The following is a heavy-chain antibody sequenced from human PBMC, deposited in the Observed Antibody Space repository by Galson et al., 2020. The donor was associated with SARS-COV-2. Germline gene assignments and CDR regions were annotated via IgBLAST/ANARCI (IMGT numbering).Heavy chain of an antibody. V-gene: IGHV3-30*01. D-gene: IGHD3-3*01. CDR1: GFTFSSYS. CDR2: VSYDGSNK. J-gene: IGHJ4*02. Sequence: GESLKISCAASGFTFSSYSMHWVRQAPGEGLEWVAVVSYDGSNKYYADSVKGRFTISRDNSKNTLSLQMNSLRAEDTAVYYCARDKSGYSFIFDYWGQGALVTVSS. CDR3: ARDKSGYSFIFDY.